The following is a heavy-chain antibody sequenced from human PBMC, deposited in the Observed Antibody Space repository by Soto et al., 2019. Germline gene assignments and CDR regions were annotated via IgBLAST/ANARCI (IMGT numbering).Heavy chain of an antibody. CDR3: ARSYSSGWYSGHNWFDP. CDR2: ISAYNGNT. D-gene: IGHD6-19*01. V-gene: IGHV1-18*01. J-gene: IGHJ5*02. Sequence: QVQLVQSGAEVKKPGASVKVSCKASGYTFTSYGISWVRQAPGQGLEWMGWISAYNGNTNYAQKLQGRVTMTTDTSTSTAYMELRSLRSDDTAVYYCARSYSSGWYSGHNWFDPWGQGTLVTVSS. CDR1: GYTFTSYG.